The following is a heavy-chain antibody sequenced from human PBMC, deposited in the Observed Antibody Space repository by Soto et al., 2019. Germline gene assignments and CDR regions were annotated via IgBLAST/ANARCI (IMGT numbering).Heavy chain of an antibody. Sequence: EVQLVESGGGLVRPGGSLRLSCAASGFIFSSYSLTWVRQAPGKGLEWVSSFTRSTATTYYADSVKGRFTISRYNAENSLYLQMNSLRAEDTAVYYCARGANYGDYGAFDVWGQGTLVTVAS. V-gene: IGHV3-21*06. CDR3: ARGANYGDYGAFDV. CDR2: FTRSTATT. CDR1: GFIFSSYS. D-gene: IGHD4-17*01. J-gene: IGHJ4*02.